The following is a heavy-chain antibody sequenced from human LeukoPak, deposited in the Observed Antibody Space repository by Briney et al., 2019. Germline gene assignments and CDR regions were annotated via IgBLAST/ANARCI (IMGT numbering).Heavy chain of an antibody. D-gene: IGHD5-18*01. J-gene: IGHJ4*02. V-gene: IGHV3-21*01. CDR1: GFTFSSYN. CDR2: ISGSGNYI. Sequence: PGGSLRLSCAASGFTFSSYNMNWVRQAPGKGLEWVSTISGSGNYIFYADSVKGRFTISRDNAKNSLYLQMNSLRAEDTAVYYCARGQKQLWLHKHYWGQGTLVTVSS. CDR3: ARGQKQLWLHKHY.